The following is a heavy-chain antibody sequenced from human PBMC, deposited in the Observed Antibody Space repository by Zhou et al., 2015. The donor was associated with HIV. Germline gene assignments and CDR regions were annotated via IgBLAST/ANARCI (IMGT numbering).Heavy chain of an antibody. CDR3: ATSPAYSGGGFEEYLHH. J-gene: IGHJ1*01. Sequence: QVQLVQSGADVKKPGAAVKVSCRTSGYTFTVYHIHWVRQAPGQGLEWMGRINPNSGDTTYTQRFQGRVTMTRDTSISTAYMELKRLKVDDTAVYFCATSPAYSGGGFEEYLHHWGQGTLLIVSS. CDR1: GYTFTVYH. D-gene: IGHD1-26*01. CDR2: INPNSGDT. V-gene: IGHV1-2*06.